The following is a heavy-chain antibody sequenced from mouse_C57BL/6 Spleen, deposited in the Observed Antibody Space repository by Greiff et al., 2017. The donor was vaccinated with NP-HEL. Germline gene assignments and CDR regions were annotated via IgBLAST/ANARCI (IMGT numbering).Heavy chain of an antibody. CDR1: GYTFTSYW. V-gene: IGHV1-50*01. CDR2: IDPSDSYT. CDR3: ARAGTKAMDY. Sequence: QVQLQQPGAELVKPGASVKLSCKASGYTFTSYWMQWVKQRPGQGLEWIGEIDPSDSYTNYNQKFKGKATLTVDKSSSTAYMQLSSLTSEDSAVYYCARAGTKAMDYWGQGTSVTVSS. J-gene: IGHJ4*01. D-gene: IGHD4-1*01.